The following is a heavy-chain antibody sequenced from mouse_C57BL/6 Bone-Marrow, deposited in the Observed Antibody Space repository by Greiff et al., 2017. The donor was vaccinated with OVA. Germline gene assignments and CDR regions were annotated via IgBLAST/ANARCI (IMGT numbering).Heavy chain of an antibody. J-gene: IGHJ1*03. CDR1: GYTFTSYW. Sequence: QVQLQQPGAELVKPGASVKLSCKASGYTFTSYWMQWVKQRPGQGLAWIGEIDPSDSYTNYNQKFKGKATLTVDTSSSTAYMQLSSLTSEDSAVYYCARDYGNLFFDVWGTGTTVTVSS. CDR3: ARDYGNLFFDV. CDR2: IDPSDSYT. D-gene: IGHD2-1*01. V-gene: IGHV1-50*01.